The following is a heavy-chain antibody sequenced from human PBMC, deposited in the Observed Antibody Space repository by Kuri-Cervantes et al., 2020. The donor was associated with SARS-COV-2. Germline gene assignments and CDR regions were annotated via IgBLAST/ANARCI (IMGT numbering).Heavy chain of an antibody. CDR1: GGSFSDYY. Sequence: ESLKISCAVSGGSFSDYYWNWIRQSPGKGLEWIGKIDHGGTTNYNPSLESGVTPSVDTSKNQFSLKLSSVTAADTGLYYCARGGSVDGVMVAAADFWGQGTWVTVSS. V-gene: IGHV4-34*01. CDR2: IDHGGTT. D-gene: IGHD2-15*01. CDR3: ARGGSVDGVMVAAADF. J-gene: IGHJ4*02.